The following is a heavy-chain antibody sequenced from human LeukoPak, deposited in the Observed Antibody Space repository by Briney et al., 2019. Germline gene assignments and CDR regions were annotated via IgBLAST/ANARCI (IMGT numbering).Heavy chain of an antibody. V-gene: IGHV3-74*03. D-gene: IGHD3-22*01. CDR1: GNYW. CDR3: VRSAFHAGSGNYYDY. J-gene: IGHJ4*02. Sequence: PGGSLRLSCAASGNYWMHWVRQAPGMGLVWVSRIDNAGSITTYADSVKGRFTISRDNAENTLYLQMNSLRVEGTAVYYCVRSAFHAGSGNYYDYWGQGTLVTVSS. CDR2: IDNAGSIT.